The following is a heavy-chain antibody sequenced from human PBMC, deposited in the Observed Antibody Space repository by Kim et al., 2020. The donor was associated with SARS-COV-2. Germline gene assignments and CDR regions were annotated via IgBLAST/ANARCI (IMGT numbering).Heavy chain of an antibody. D-gene: IGHD6-25*01. CDR1: GFTFSNSG. CDR2: IGVGGST. CDR3: AKERVGSGCGSYHEY. V-gene: IGHV3-23*01. Sequence: GGSLRLSCTASGFTFSNSGMAWVRQAPGKGKEWVSAIGVGGSTFYPDSVRGRFIISRDNSENTLYLQMNSLRAEDTAIYYCAKERVGSGCGSYHEYWGQGTLVTVS. J-gene: IGHJ4*02.